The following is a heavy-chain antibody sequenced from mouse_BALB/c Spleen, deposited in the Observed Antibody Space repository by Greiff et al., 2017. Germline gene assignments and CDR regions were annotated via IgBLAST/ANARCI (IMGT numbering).Heavy chain of an antibody. V-gene: IGHV1S132*01. CDR2: IFPGTGTT. J-gene: IGHJ4*01. CDR1: GYTFTSYW. CDR3: ARYYGEMDY. Sequence: QVQLQQSGAELVKPGASVKLSCKTSGYTFTSYWIQWVKQRPGQGLGWIGEIFPGTGTTYYNEKCKVKATLTIDTSSSTAYMQLSSLTSEDSAVYFCARYYGEMDYWGQGTSVTVSS. D-gene: IGHD2-13*01.